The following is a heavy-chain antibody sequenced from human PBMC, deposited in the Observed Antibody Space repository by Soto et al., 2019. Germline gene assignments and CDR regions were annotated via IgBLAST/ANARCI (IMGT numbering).Heavy chain of an antibody. Sequence: GESLKISCKGSGYSFTSYWIGWVRQMPGKGLEWMGIIYPGDSDTRYSPSFQGQVTISADKSISTAYLQWSSLKASDTAMYYCERIYCSSTSCYMWLAPWGQGTLVTVSS. CDR3: ERIYCSSTSCYMWLAP. V-gene: IGHV5-51*01. D-gene: IGHD2-2*02. CDR2: IYPGDSDT. CDR1: GYSFTSYW. J-gene: IGHJ5*02.